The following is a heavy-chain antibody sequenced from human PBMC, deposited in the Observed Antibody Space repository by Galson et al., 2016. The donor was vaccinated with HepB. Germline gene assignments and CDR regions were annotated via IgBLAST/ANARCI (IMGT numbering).Heavy chain of an antibody. CDR2: ISGDGVT. CDR1: EFTVSDNY. Sequence: LRLSCAASEFTVSDNYMSWVRQAPGKGLEWVSLISGDGVTYYADSVKGRFTISRDHSDNSLYLQMNSLRAEDTAVYYCARRRGNTNFDYRGQGTLVTVST. V-gene: IGHV3-53*01. CDR3: ARRRGNTNFDY. J-gene: IGHJ4*02.